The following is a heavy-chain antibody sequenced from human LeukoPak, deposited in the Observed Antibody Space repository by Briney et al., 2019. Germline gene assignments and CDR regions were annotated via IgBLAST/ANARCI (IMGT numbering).Heavy chain of an antibody. CDR2: IYYSGST. CDR3: ASRPRKGAFDI. CDR1: GGSISSSSYY. D-gene: IGHD6-6*01. Sequence: SETLSLTCTVSGGSISSSSYYWGWIRQPPGKGLEWIGSIYYSGSTYYNPSLESRVTISVDTSKNQFSLKLSSVTAADTAVYYCASRPRKGAFDIWGQGTMVTVSS. V-gene: IGHV4-39*01. J-gene: IGHJ3*02.